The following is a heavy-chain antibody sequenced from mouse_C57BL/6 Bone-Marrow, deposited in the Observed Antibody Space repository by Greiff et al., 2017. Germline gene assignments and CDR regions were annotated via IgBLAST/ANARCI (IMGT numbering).Heavy chain of an antibody. CDR3: ARRDGNFAY. Sequence: VQLQQSGPVLVKPGASVKMSCKASGYTFTDYYMNWVKQSHGKSLEWIGVINPYNGGTSYNQKFKGKATLTVYKSSSTAYMELNSLTSEDSAVYYCARRDGNFAYWGQGTLVTVSA. D-gene: IGHD2-1*01. J-gene: IGHJ3*01. CDR2: INPYNGGT. V-gene: IGHV1-19*01. CDR1: GYTFTDYY.